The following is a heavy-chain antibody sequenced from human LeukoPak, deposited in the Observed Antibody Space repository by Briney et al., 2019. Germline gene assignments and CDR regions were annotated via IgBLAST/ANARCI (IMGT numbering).Heavy chain of an antibody. CDR2: IYHSGSP. V-gene: IGHV4-39*01. CDR3: ANDYGHYSLA. D-gene: IGHD4-17*01. Sequence: PSETLSLTCTVSGGSISSSTYYWGWMRQPPGKGLEWIGTIYHSGSPYYNPSLKSRVTISVDASKNQFSLYLRSVTAADTAVYYCANDYGHYSLAWGQGTLGTVSS. CDR1: GGSISSSTYY. J-gene: IGHJ5*02.